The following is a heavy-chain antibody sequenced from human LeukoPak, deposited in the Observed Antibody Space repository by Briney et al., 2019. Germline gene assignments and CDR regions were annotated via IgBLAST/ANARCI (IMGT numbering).Heavy chain of an antibody. Sequence: GASVKVSCKVSGYTLTELSMQWVRQAPGKGLEWMGGFDPEDGETLYAQKFQGRVTMTEDTSTDTAYMELSSLRSEDTAVYYCATEYTYYYDSSGYYGGELGYWGQGTLVTVSS. J-gene: IGHJ4*02. CDR1: GYTLTELS. CDR3: ATEYTYYYDSSGYYGGELGY. D-gene: IGHD3-22*01. V-gene: IGHV1-24*01. CDR2: FDPEDGET.